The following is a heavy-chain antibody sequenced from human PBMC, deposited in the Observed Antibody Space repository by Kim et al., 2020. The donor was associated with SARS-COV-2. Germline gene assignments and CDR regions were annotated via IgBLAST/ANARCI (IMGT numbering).Heavy chain of an antibody. J-gene: IGHJ2*01. CDR1: GFTFSSYA. CDR2: ISYDGSNK. V-gene: IGHV3-30*04. Sequence: GGSLRLSCTASGFTFSSYAMHWVRQAPGKGLEWVAVISYDGSNKYYADSVKGRFTISRDNSKNTLYLQMNSLRAEDTAVYYCARDPLFDLWGRGTLVTVSS. CDR3: ARDPLFDL.